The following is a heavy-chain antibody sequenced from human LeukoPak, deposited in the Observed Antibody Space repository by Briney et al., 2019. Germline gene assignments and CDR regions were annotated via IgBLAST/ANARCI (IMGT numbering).Heavy chain of an antibody. Sequence: AETLSLTCTVSGVSISSSSYYWVRLPQPPGQGQVWIGSICYSEINYYHPSLKSRVTISVDTSKNQFSLKLSSVTAADTAVYYCARGLRYYYFYMDVWGKGTTVTVSS. CDR2: ICYSEIN. CDR3: ARGLRYYYFYMDV. J-gene: IGHJ6*03. CDR1: GVSISSSSYY. V-gene: IGHV4-39*01. D-gene: IGHD3-16*01.